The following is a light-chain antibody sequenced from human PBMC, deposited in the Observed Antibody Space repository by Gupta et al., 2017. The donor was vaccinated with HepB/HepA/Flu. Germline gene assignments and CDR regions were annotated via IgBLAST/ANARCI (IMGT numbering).Light chain of an antibody. CDR3: QQRSNWPPGLT. Sequence: EIVLTQSPATLSLSPGERTTLSCRASQSVSSYLAWYQQKPGQAPRLLIYDASNRATGIPARFSGSGSGTDFTLTISSLEPEDFAVYYCQQRSNWPPGLTCGGGTKVEIK. V-gene: IGKV3-11*01. CDR1: QSVSSY. CDR2: DAS. J-gene: IGKJ4*01.